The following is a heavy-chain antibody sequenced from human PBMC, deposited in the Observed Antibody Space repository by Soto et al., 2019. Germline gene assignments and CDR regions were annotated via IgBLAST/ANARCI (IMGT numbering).Heavy chain of an antibody. D-gene: IGHD6-6*01. CDR2: INTDGSGT. Sequence: EVQLVESGGGLVQPGGSLRLSCAASGFIFSSDWMHWVRQAPGAGLVWVSRINTDGSGTTYADSVKGRFTISRDNSKDTLYLQMNSLIAEDTAVYYCARDRPGEQHYFDFWGQGILVTVSS. CDR1: GFIFSSDW. V-gene: IGHV3-74*01. CDR3: ARDRPGEQHYFDF. J-gene: IGHJ4*02.